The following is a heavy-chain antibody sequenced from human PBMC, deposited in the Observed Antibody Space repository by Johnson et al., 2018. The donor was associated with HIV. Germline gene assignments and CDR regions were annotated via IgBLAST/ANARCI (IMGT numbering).Heavy chain of an antibody. CDR2: IRSKGVTYAT. D-gene: IGHD3-22*01. J-gene: IGHJ3*02. CDR1: GFTFSGSA. Sequence: VQPVESGGGLVQPGGSLKLACAASGFTFSGSALHWVRQASGKGMEWIGNIRSKGVTYATASAESVKGRLTISRDNSKNTLYLQMNSLRAEDTAVYYCAKAMGGWLLAHAFDIWGQGTMVTISS. V-gene: IGHV3-73*02. CDR3: AKAMGGWLLAHAFDI.